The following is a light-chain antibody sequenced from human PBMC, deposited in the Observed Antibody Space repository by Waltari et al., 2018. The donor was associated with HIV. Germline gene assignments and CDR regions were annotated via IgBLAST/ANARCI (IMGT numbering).Light chain of an antibody. CDR1: HIGDKS. CDR3: QVWDVVSDHVL. Sequence: SYVLTQPPSVSVAPGQPARITCGGNHIGDKSVHWYQQKPGQAPVLVVYDDSDRPSGIPERFSGSNSGNTATLTISGVEAGDEADYYCQVWDVVSDHVLFGGGTKLTVL. CDR2: DDS. V-gene: IGLV3-21*02. J-gene: IGLJ3*02.